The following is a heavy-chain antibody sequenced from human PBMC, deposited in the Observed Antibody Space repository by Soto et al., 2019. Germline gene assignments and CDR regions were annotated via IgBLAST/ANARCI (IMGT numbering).Heavy chain of an antibody. D-gene: IGHD1-26*01. Sequence: QITLRESGPTRVRPTQPLTLTCSFSGFSLTTTGVGVGWIRQPPGEAPEWLAVIYWDDDKRYSPSLKSRLTITKDTSKKQGVLTKNNMDPVDTGTYYRAPRAVYSWRYWDGGYFDIWGQGTPVTVSP. CDR3: APRAVYSWRYWDGGYFDI. CDR1: GFSLTTTGVG. CDR2: IYWDDDK. V-gene: IGHV2-5*02. J-gene: IGHJ4*02.